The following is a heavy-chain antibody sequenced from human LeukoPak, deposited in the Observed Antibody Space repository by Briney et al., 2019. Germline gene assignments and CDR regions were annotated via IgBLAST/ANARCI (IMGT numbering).Heavy chain of an antibody. Sequence: GGSLRLSCSASGFTFSDYDMSWVRQAPGKGLEWVSSISYLSSHVYYGDSVKGRFSISRDNAKNSLYLQMNSLGAEDTAIYYCGRAFPPLRTSSAGDLWGQGILVTVSS. CDR2: ISYLSSHV. J-gene: IGHJ4*02. D-gene: IGHD3-16*01. CDR1: GFTFSDYD. V-gene: IGHV3-21*01. CDR3: GRAFPPLRTSSAGDL.